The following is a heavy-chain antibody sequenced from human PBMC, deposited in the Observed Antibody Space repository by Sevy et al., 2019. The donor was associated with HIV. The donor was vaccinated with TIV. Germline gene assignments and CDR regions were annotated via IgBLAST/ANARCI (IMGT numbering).Heavy chain of an antibody. CDR3: ARAGYCSSTSCYPLDY. D-gene: IGHD2-2*01. CDR2: IYHSGST. J-gene: IGHJ4*02. CDR1: GGSISSSNW. Sequence: SETLYLTCAVSGGSISSSNWWSWVRQPPGKGLEWIGEIYHSGSTNYNPSLKSRVTISVDKSKNQFSLKLSSVTAADTAVYYCARAGYCSSTSCYPLDYWGQGTLVTVSS. V-gene: IGHV4-4*02.